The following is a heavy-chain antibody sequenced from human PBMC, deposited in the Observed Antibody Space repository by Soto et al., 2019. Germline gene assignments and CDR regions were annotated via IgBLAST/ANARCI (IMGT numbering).Heavy chain of an antibody. D-gene: IGHD2-15*01. V-gene: IGHV3-21*01. J-gene: IGHJ6*02. CDR3: ASSCSGGSCYGYYYGMDV. Sequence: PGGSLRLSCAASGFTFSSYSMNWVRQAPGKGPEWVSSISSSSSYIYYADSVKGRFTISRDNPKNSLYLQMNSLRAEDTAVYYCASSCSGGSCYGYYYGMDVWGQGTTVTVSS. CDR1: GFTFSSYS. CDR2: ISSSSSYI.